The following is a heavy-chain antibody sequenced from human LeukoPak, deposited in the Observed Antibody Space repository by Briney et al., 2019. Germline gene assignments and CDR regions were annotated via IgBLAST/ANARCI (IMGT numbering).Heavy chain of an antibody. D-gene: IGHD6-19*01. Sequence: GSLRLSCAASGFTFSSYEMNWVRQAPGKGLEWVSTLSGSGITTYYADSVKGRFTISRDNSKNTLYLQMNSLRAEDTAVYYCAKGIYSSGWSYFDYWGHGTLVTVSS. J-gene: IGHJ4*01. CDR2: LSGSGITT. V-gene: IGHV3-23*01. CDR3: AKGIYSSGWSYFDY. CDR1: GFTFSSYE.